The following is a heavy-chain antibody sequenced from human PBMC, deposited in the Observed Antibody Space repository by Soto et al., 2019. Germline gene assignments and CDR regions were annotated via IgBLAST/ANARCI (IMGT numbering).Heavy chain of an antibody. CDR2: INPNSGGT. V-gene: IGHV1-2*04. D-gene: IGHD1-7*01. CDR3: ARGPGRLELSAFNAFDI. J-gene: IGHJ3*02. CDR1: GYTFTGYY. Sequence: ASVKVSCKASGYTFTGYYMHWVRQAPGQGLEWMGWINPNSGGTNYAQKFQGWVTMTRGTSISTAYMELSRLRSDDTAVYYCARGPGRLELSAFNAFDIWGQGTMVTVSS.